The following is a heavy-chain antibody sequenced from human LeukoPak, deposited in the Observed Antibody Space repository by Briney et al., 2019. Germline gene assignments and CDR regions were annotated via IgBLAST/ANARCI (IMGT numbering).Heavy chain of an antibody. J-gene: IGHJ3*02. CDR1: GFTFSSYS. D-gene: IGHD3-10*01. V-gene: IGHV3-21*06. CDR3: ARGGGSRAFDI. Sequence: PGGSLRLSCAASGFTFSSYSMNWVRQAPGKGLEWVSSISSSRSYIYYADSVKGRFTISRDNTKNSLYLQMNSLRAEDTAVYYCARGGGSRAFDIWGQGTMVTVSS. CDR2: ISSSRSYI.